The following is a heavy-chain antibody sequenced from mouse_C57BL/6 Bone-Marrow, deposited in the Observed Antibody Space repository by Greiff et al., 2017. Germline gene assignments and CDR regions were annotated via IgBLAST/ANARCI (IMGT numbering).Heavy chain of an antibody. CDR3: ARYPYDYDGGTWFAY. D-gene: IGHD2-4*01. J-gene: IGHJ3*01. CDR2: IRNKANGYTT. Sequence: EVQLVESGGGLVQPGGSLSLSCAASGFTFTDYYMSWVRQPPGKALEWLGFIRNKANGYTTEYSASVKGRFTISRDNSQSILYLQMNALRAEDSATYYCARYPYDYDGGTWFAYWGQGTLVTVSA. CDR1: GFTFTDYY. V-gene: IGHV7-3*01.